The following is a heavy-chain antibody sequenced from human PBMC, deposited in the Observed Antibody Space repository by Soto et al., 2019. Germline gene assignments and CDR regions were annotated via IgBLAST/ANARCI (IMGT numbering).Heavy chain of an antibody. Sequence: QVQLVQSGAAVKNPGASVKVSCKTSGYTFTKYGVGWLRQAPGQGLEWMGWISGSSGNANYAEKVQSRITFTTDTSKSTAYLELRSLRSDDTAVYYCAREVAGLGGEYDYWGQGTLVTVSS. CDR3: AREVAGLGGEYDY. CDR1: GYTFTKYG. D-gene: IGHD3-16*01. V-gene: IGHV1-18*01. CDR2: ISGSSGNA. J-gene: IGHJ4*02.